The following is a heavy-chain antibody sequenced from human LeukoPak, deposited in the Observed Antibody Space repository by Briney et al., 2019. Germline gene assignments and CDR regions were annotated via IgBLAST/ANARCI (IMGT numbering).Heavy chain of an antibody. CDR2: ISYDGSNK. Sequence: PGGSLRLSCAASGFTFSSYAMHWVRQAPGKGLEWVAVISYDGSNKYYADSAKGRFTISRDNSKNTLYLQMNSLRAEDTAVYYCARAIVAGTPNDYWGQGTLVTVSS. J-gene: IGHJ4*02. CDR1: GFTFSSYA. V-gene: IGHV3-30-3*01. D-gene: IGHD6-19*01. CDR3: ARAIVAGTPNDY.